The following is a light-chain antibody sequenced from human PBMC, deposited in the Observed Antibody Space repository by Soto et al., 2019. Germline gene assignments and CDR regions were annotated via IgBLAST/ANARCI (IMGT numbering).Light chain of an antibody. CDR3: AAWDDSLSGWV. J-gene: IGLJ3*02. CDR2: RNN. V-gene: IGLV1-47*01. Sequence: QAVVTQPPSASGTPGQRVTISCSGSSSNIGSNYVYWYQQLPGTAPKLLISRNNQRPSGVPDRFSGSKSGTSASLAISGLRSEDEADYYCAAWDDSLSGWVFGGGTKLTV. CDR1: SSNIGSNY.